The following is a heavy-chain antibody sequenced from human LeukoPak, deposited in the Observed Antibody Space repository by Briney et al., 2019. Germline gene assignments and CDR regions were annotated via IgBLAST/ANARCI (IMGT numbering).Heavy chain of an antibody. Sequence: GGSLRLSCAASGFTVSSNYMSWVRQAPGKGLEWVSVIYSGGSTYYADSVKGRFTISRDNAKNSLYLQMNSLRAEDTAVYYCARVRYCSGGSCYQTTTYDAFDIWGQGTMVTVSS. CDR2: IYSGGST. CDR3: ARVRYCSGGSCYQTTTYDAFDI. CDR1: GFTVSSNY. V-gene: IGHV3-53*01. D-gene: IGHD2-15*01. J-gene: IGHJ3*02.